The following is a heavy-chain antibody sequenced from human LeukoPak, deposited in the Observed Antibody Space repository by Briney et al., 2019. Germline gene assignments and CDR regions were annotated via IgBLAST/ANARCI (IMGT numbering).Heavy chain of an antibody. CDR3: ARHLTYSGGSARYFDY. CDR2: IYYTGST. Sequence: SETLSLTCTVSGGSISSYYWSWLRQPPGQGLEWIGYIYYTGSTYYNPSLKSRVTISVDTSKNQFSLKLSSVTAADTAVYYCARHLTYSGGSARYFDYWGQGTLVTVSS. J-gene: IGHJ4*02. V-gene: IGHV4-59*08. CDR1: GGSISSYY. D-gene: IGHD6-19*01.